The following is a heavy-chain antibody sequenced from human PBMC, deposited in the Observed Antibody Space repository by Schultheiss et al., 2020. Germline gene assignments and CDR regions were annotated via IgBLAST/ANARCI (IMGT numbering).Heavy chain of an antibody. Sequence: GGSLRLSCAASGFTFSSYAMHWVRQAPGKGLEWVAVISYDGSNKYYADSVKGRFTISRDNSKNTLYLQMNSLRAEDTAVYYCARGWRGSKDYWGQGTLVTVSS. J-gene: IGHJ4*02. D-gene: IGHD1-26*01. CDR2: ISYDGSNK. CDR1: GFTFSSYA. CDR3: ARGWRGSKDY. V-gene: IGHV3-30-3*01.